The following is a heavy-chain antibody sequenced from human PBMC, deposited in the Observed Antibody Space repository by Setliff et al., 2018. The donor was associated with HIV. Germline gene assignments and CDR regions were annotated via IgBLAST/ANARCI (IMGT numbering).Heavy chain of an antibody. V-gene: IGHV4-34*01. D-gene: IGHD3-9*01. CDR2: MHHNERN. Sequence: SETVSLTTAVYGGSFSGYYWSGILQPPGKGLEWIGEMHHNERNYYNPSLKSLVTLSEDTSKNQFSLKLGSVTAADTAVYYCARVFYIREYYDILTGSLGYYFDYWSQGTLVTVSS. J-gene: IGHJ4*02. CDR1: GGSFSGYY. CDR3: ARVFYIREYYDILTGSLGYYFDY.